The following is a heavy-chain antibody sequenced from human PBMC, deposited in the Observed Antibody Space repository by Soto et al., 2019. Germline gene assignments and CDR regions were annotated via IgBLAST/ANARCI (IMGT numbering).Heavy chain of an antibody. V-gene: IGHV3-30*18. CDR2: ISHDGSNK. J-gene: IGHJ4*02. CDR3: AKDVHGGVVVVAADS. CDR1: GFTFSSYG. Sequence: QAQLVESGGGVVQPGRSLRLSCAASGFTFSSYGLHWVRQAPGKGLEWVAVISHDGSNKYYADTVKGRFTISRDNPKNTLYLQMNSLRAEDTAVYYCAKDVHGGVVVVAADSWGQGNLVTVSS. D-gene: IGHD2-15*01.